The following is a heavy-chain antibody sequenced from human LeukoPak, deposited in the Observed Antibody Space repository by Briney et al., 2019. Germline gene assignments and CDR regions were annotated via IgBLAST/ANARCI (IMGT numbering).Heavy chain of an antibody. CDR2: ISGSGGST. D-gene: IGHD3-22*01. J-gene: IGHJ1*01. V-gene: IGHV3-23*01. CDR3: AKGITMIVVVTGYFQH. Sequence: GGSLRLSCAGSGFSFNSYAMSWVRQTPGKGLEWVSGISGSGGSTYYADSVTGRFTISRDNSKNTLYLQMDSLRPEDTAVYYCAKGITMIVVVTGYFQHWGQGTLVTVSS. CDR1: GFSFNSYA.